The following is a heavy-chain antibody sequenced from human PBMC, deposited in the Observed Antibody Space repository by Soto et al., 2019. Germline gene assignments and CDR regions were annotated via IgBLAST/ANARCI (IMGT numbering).Heavy chain of an antibody. CDR3: ARAPRGSSSEGWFDP. CDR2: INPSGGST. Sequence: QVQLVQSGAEVKKPGASVKVSCKASGYTFTSYYMHWVRQAPGQGLEWMGLINPSGGSTSYAQKFQDRVTMTGDRSASTGDMGLSGLRSEDTAVYYCARAPRGSSSEGWFDPWGQGTLVTVSS. CDR1: GYTFTSYY. V-gene: IGHV1-46*01. J-gene: IGHJ5*02. D-gene: IGHD6-13*01.